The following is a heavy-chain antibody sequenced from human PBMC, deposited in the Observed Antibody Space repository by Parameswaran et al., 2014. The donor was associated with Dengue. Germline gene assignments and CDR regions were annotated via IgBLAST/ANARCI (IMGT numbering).Heavy chain of an antibody. V-gene: IGHV1-46*01. Sequence: WVRQAPGQGLEWMGIINPSGGSTSYAQKFQGRVTMTRDTSTSTVYVELSSLRSEDTAVYYCARTKVGATTHPFDYWGQGTLVTVSS. CDR3: ARTKVGATTHPFDY. D-gene: IGHD1-26*01. J-gene: IGHJ4*02. CDR2: INPSGGST.